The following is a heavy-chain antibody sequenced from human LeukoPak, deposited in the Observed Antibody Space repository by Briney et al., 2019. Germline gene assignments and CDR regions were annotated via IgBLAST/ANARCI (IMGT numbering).Heavy chain of an antibody. V-gene: IGHV2-5*01. CDR3: THYSTTVLDY. J-gene: IGHJ4*02. CDR1: GFSLSTSGAG. Sequence: SGPTLVNPTQTLTLTCSFSGFSLSTSGAGVGWLRQPPGKALEWLALIYWNDDKRYSPSLKSRLTITKDTSRNQVVLTMTNMDPVDTATYYCTHYSTTVLDYWGQGVLVTVSS. CDR2: IYWNDDK. D-gene: IGHD4-17*01.